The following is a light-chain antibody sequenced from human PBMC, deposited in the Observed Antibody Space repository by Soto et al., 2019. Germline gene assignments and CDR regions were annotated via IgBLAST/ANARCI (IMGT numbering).Light chain of an antibody. CDR1: QSVSSY. CDR2: DAS. CDR3: QQRSNWPRT. Sequence: EIVLTQSPATLSLSPGERATLSCRASQSVSSYLAWYQQKPGQAPRLLIYDASNRATGIPARFSGSGSGTDVTLTISSLEPEDFAFYYCQQRSNWPRTFGQGTKVEIK. V-gene: IGKV3-11*01. J-gene: IGKJ1*01.